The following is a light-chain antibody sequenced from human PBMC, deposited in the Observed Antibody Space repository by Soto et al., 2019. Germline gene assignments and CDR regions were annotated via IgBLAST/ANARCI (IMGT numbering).Light chain of an antibody. CDR1: SRDVGSYNL. CDR3: CLYAGNSLYV. CDR2: EGS. J-gene: IGLJ1*01. Sequence: QSVLTQPASVYGTPEQSITISCTGTSRDVGSYNLGSWYQQHPGKAPKLMIYEGSNRPSVVSNRFSCSKSGNTAALTISELQAEGEADYYCCLYAGNSLYVFGTGTKVTVL. V-gene: IGLV2-23*01.